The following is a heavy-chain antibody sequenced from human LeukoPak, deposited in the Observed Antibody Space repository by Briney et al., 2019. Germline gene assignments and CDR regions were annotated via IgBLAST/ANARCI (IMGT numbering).Heavy chain of an antibody. Sequence: GSLRLSCAASGFTFSSYEMNWVRQAPGKGLEWVSYISSSGSTIYYADSVKGRFTISRDNAKNSLYLQMNSLRAEDTAVYYCARDQEGTTVTTPARGQGTLVTVSS. CDR3: ARDQEGTTVTTPA. V-gene: IGHV3-48*03. D-gene: IGHD4-17*01. CDR2: ISSSGSTI. CDR1: GFTFSSYE. J-gene: IGHJ4*02.